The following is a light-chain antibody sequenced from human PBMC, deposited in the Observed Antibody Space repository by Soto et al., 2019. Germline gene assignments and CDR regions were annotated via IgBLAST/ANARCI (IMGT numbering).Light chain of an antibody. CDR1: QDISSY. Sequence: IPLTQSPSSLSASVGDRVTITCRASQDISSYLAWYHQKPGKAPKLLIYAASTLQRGAPSRFSGSGSGTDFTLTISSLQPEDFATYYCQQVKTYPLTFGGGTTVDI. CDR3: QQVKTYPLT. J-gene: IGKJ4*01. CDR2: AAS. V-gene: IGKV1-9*01.